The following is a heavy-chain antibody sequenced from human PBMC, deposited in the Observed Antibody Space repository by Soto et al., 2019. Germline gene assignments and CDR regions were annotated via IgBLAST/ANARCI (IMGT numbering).Heavy chain of an antibody. D-gene: IGHD2-21*02. CDR2: INSDGSRT. Sequence: QLVESGGGLVQPGESLRLSCAASGFTFSRSWMHWVRQAPGKGLVWVSHINSDGSRTTYADSVKGRFTISRDNAKNTLYLQVNSLRAEDTAGYYCARDMTYRMDVWGQGTTVTVSS. V-gene: IGHV3-74*03. CDR1: GFTFSRSW. J-gene: IGHJ6*02. CDR3: ARDMTYRMDV.